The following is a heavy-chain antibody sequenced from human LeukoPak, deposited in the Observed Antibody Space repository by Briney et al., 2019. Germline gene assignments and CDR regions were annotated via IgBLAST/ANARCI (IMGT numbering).Heavy chain of an antibody. CDR1: GGSISSYY. V-gene: IGHV4-59*01. J-gene: IGHJ6*03. CDR2: IYYSGST. Sequence: PSETLSLTRTVSGGSISSYYWSWIRQPPGKGLEWIGYIYYSGSTNYNPSLKSRVTISVDTSKNQFSLKLSSVTAADTAVYYCARVAYYYYYMDVWGKGTTVIVSS. CDR3: ARVAYYYYYMDV.